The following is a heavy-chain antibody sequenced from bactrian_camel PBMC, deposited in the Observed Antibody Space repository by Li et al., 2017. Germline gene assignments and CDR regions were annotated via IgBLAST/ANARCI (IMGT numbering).Heavy chain of an antibody. Sequence: HVQLVESGGGSEQAGGSLRLSCAVSGFTTSGGCMGWFRQRPGEGREGVASITTGNSIVYYDESVKGRFTLSIGDAANTLNLQMNSLKPEDSAVYYCASTTLFGPILSPSIYNYWGQGTQVTVS. CDR1: GFTTSGGC. CDR2: ITTGNSIV. J-gene: IGHJ4*01. D-gene: IGHD2*01. CDR3: ASTTLFGPILSPSIYNY. V-gene: IGHV3S1*01.